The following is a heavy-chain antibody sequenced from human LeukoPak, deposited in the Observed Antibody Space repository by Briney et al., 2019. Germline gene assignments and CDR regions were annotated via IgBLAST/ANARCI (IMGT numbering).Heavy chain of an antibody. D-gene: IGHD3-10*01. J-gene: IGHJ4*02. CDR3: ARGQGPGTFDY. CDR1: GGSISTNNY. V-gene: IGHV4-39*01. Sequence: PSETLSLTCAVSGGSISTNNYWGWFRQPPGKGLESIGAIHHSGTSYYNPSLKSRVTISVDTSKNQFSLKLSSVTAADTAVYYCARGQGPGTFDYWGQGTLVTVSS. CDR2: IHHSGTS.